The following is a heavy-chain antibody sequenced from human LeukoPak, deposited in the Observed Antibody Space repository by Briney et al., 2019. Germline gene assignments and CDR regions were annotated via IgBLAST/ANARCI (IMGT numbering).Heavy chain of an antibody. D-gene: IGHD6-13*01. V-gene: IGHV4-30-2*01. Sequence: SETLSLTCTVSGGSISSGGYYWSWIRQPPGKGLEWIGYIYHSGSTYYNPSLKSRVTISVDRSKNQFSLKLSSVTTADTAVYYCLSLYSSSSADGLFDYWGQGTLVTVSS. CDR1: GGSISSGGYY. J-gene: IGHJ4*02. CDR2: IYHSGST. CDR3: LSLYSSSSADGLFDY.